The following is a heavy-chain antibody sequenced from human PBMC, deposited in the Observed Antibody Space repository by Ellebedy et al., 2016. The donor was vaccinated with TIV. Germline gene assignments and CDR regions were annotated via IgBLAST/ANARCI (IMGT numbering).Heavy chain of an antibody. CDR1: GFTFSRHW. CDR3: ARKYTTGWYDAYDI. D-gene: IGHD6-19*01. Sequence: PGGSLRLSCAASGFTFSRHWMGWFRQAPGKGLEWVANIKPDGGEKYYVDSVKGRFTISRDNAEKSLYLQMNSLRAEDTAVYYCARKYTTGWYDAYDIWGQGTMVIVCS. V-gene: IGHV3-7*01. J-gene: IGHJ3*02. CDR2: IKPDGGEK.